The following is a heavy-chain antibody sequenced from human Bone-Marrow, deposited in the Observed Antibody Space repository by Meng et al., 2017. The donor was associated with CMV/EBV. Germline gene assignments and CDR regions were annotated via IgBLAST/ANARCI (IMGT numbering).Heavy chain of an antibody. CDR1: GFTFSGSA. D-gene: IGHD6-19*01. CDR2: IRSKANSYAT. J-gene: IGHJ6*02. Sequence: GESLKISCAASGFTFSGSAMHWVRQASGKGLEWVGRIRSKANSYATAYAASVKGRFTISRDDSKNTAYLQMNSLKTEDTAVYYCTRPADSSGWYGYYYYGMDVWGQGTTVTFSS. V-gene: IGHV3-73*01. CDR3: TRPADSSGWYGYYYYGMDV.